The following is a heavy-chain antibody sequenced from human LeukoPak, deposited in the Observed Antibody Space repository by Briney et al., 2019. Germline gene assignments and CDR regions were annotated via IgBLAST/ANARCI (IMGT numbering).Heavy chain of an antibody. D-gene: IGHD2-2*01. J-gene: IGHJ6*03. V-gene: IGHV3-15*01. Sequence: GGSLRLSCAASGFTFSNAWMSWVRQAPGKGLEWVGRIKSKTDGGTTDYAAPVKGRFTISRDDSKNTLYLQMNSLKTEDTAVYYCTTVGVVPAAMRPYYYYMDVWGKGTTVTISS. CDR1: GFTFSNAW. CDR2: IKSKTDGGTT. CDR3: TTVGVVPAAMRPYYYYMDV.